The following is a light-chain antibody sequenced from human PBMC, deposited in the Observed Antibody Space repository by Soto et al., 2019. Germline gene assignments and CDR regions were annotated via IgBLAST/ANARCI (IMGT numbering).Light chain of an antibody. V-gene: IGLV2-23*01. J-gene: IGLJ2*01. CDR1: SSDVGSYNL. CDR2: EGS. Sequence: QSALTQPASVSGSPGQSITISCSGTSSDVGSYNLISWYQQHPGKAPKLMFYEGSKRPSGLSNRFSGSKSGNTASLTISGLQAEGGADYYCCSYAGSSTVGFGGGTKVTRL. CDR3: CSYAGSSTVG.